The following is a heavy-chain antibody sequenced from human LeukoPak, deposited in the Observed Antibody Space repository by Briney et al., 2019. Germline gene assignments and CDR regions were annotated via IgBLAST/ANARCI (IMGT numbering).Heavy chain of an antibody. V-gene: IGHV3-23*01. D-gene: IGHD3-16*01. J-gene: IGHJ4*02. Sequence: GGSLRLSCAASGFTDGHYPMSFVRQAPGKGLEWVSTSGSDDSTYYADSVKGRFTISRDNSKNTLYLQMNNLRAEDTAVYYCAKDLRGRILRYFDYWGRGTLVTVSS. CDR1: GFTDGHYP. CDR3: AKDLRGRILRYFDY. CDR2: SGSDDST.